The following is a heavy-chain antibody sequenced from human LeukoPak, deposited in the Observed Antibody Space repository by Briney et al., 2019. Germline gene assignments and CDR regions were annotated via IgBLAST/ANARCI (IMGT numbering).Heavy chain of an antibody. CDR2: INSDGSIT. CDR1: GLTFSSHW. D-gene: IGHD5-18*01. CDR3: ARDAVGTANAV. J-gene: IGHJ6*02. Sequence: PGGSLRLSCAASGLTFSSHWMHWVRQAPGKGLVWVSHINSDGSITSYADSVKGRFTISRDNAKNTLYLQMNSLRAEDTAVYYCARDAVGTANAVWGQGTTVTVSS. V-gene: IGHV3-74*01.